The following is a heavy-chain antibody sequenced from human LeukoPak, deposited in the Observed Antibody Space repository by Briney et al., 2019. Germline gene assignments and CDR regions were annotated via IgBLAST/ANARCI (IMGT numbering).Heavy chain of an antibody. CDR3: VRSKVVVTNWFDP. Sequence: SETLSLTCTVSGGSVSSGSNYWSWIRQPPGKGLEWSGYMYYSGSTNYNPSLKSRVTISVDTSKNQFSLKLTPVTAADTAVYYCVRSKVVVTNWFDPWGQGILVTVSS. D-gene: IGHD3-22*01. CDR2: MYYSGST. V-gene: IGHV4-61*01. J-gene: IGHJ5*02. CDR1: GGSVSSGSNY.